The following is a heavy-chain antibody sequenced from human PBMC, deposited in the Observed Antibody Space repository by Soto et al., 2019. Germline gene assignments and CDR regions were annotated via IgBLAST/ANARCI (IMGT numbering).Heavy chain of an antibody. D-gene: IGHD3-3*01. CDR2: IYSSGST. CDR1: GGTLSGYY. J-gene: IGHJ5*02. CDR3: ARGQRFSDWFDP. Sequence: KASETLSLTCTVTGGTLSGYYWTWIRQSAGGGLEWIGRIYSSGSTNYNPSLKSRVTISLDTSMNHFSLRLSSVTAADTAVYYCARGQRFSDWFDPWGQGTLVTVSS. V-gene: IGHV4-4*07.